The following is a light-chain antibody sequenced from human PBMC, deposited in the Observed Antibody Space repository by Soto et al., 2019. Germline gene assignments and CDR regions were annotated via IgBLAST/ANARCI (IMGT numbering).Light chain of an antibody. CDR2: EVT. CDR3: SSYAASNNFYFV. V-gene: IGLV2-8*01. Sequence: QSVLTQPPSASGSPGQSVTISCTGTSSDVGGYNYVSWYQQYPGRAPKLMIYEVTKRPSGVPDRFSGSKSGNTASLTVCGLQAEVEADYYCSSYAASNNFYFVFGGGTKLTVL. J-gene: IGLJ3*02. CDR1: SSDVGGYNY.